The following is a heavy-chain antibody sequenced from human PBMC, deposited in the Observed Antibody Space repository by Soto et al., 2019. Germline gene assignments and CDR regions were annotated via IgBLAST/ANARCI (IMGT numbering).Heavy chain of an antibody. J-gene: IGHJ4*02. V-gene: IGHV1-69*01. Sequence: QVHLVQSGSEVKKPGSSVTVSCKASGGTFNTYTFSWVRQAPGQGLEWMGSILPIMGSVNYAHDFRGRLSMTADPSTTTAYMELTSLTSHYTDLYYCARIPRYSYPTSDPLDNWGQGTLVTVSS. CDR2: ILPIMGSV. CDR1: GGTFNTYT. D-gene: IGHD2-15*01. CDR3: ARIPRYSYPTSDPLDN.